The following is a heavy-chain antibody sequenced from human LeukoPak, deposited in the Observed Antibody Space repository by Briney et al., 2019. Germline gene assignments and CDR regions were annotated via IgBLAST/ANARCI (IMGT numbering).Heavy chain of an antibody. CDR1: GFTFSSYE. CDR3: ARVTYAVPDY. CDR2: RCRSGNNI. V-gene: IGHV3-48*03. D-gene: IGHD2/OR15-2a*01. Sequence: PGGSLRLSCAASGFTFSSYEMNWVRQAPGKGLEWVSYRCRSGNNIYFADSLKGRFTIPRDNAKNSLFLQMNSLRAEDTAVYYCARVTYAVPDYWGQGTLVAVSS. J-gene: IGHJ4*02.